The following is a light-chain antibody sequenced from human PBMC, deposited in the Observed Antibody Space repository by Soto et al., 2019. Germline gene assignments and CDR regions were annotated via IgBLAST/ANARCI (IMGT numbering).Light chain of an antibody. V-gene: IGKV1-6*01. CDR1: QGITND. CDR3: LQDYNYPPT. CDR2: AAS. Sequence: ALQMTQSPSSLSASVGDRVTITCRASQGITNDLGWYQQKPGKATKLLIYAASSLQSGVQSRFSGSGSGTDFTLTISSLQPEHFATYFCLQDYNYPPTFGQGTKVEIK. J-gene: IGKJ1*01.